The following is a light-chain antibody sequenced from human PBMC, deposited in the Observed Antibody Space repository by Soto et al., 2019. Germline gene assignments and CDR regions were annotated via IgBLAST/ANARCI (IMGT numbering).Light chain of an antibody. CDR1: STDFVTYNR. CDR3: SLYTSENTYV. J-gene: IGLJ1*01. V-gene: IGLV2-18*01. Sequence: QSVLTQPPSVSGSPGQSVTISCTGTSTDFVTYNRVSWYQQPPGTAPKLIVYEASNRPSGVPDRFSGSKSGNTASLTISGPQAADEADYYCSLYTSENTYVFGTGPKVTVL. CDR2: EAS.